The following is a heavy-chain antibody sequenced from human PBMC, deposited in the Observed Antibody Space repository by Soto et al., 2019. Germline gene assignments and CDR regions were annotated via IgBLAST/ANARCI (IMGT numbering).Heavy chain of an antibody. D-gene: IGHD6-13*01. J-gene: IGHJ4*02. CDR2: IYTAGSA. CDR3: ARVHSISYHYFNY. V-gene: IGHV3-66*01. Sequence: MIWVRRAPGKGLEWVSVIYTAGSADFADSVKGRFSISRDDSKNTLYLQMSSLRAEDTAVYYCARVHSISYHYFNYRGQGT.